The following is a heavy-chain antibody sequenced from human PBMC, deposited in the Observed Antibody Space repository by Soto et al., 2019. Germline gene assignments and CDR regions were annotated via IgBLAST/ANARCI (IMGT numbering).Heavy chain of an antibody. Sequence: QITLKESGPTLVKPTQTLTLTCTFSGFSLSTSGVGVGWIRQPPGKALEWLALIYWDDDKRYSPSLKSRLTITKDTSKNQVVLTMTNMDTVYTATYYCAHTELGGFDWLEGSTLEVNAFDIWGQGTMVTVSS. V-gene: IGHV2-5*02. CDR1: GFSLSTSGVG. CDR3: AHTELGGFDWLEGSTLEVNAFDI. J-gene: IGHJ3*02. D-gene: IGHD3-9*01. CDR2: IYWDDDK.